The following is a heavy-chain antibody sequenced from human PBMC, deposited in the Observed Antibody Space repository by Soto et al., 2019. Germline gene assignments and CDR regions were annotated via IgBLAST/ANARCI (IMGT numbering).Heavy chain of an antibody. V-gene: IGHV4-31*03. Sequence: QVQLQESGPGLVKPSQTLSLTCTVSGGSISSGGYYWSWIRQHPGKGLDWIGYIFYSGSTYCNPSLRSRVTISVDTSMNQFSLKLSSVTAADTAVYYCARVGGIKWFDPWGQGTLVTVSS. CDR1: GGSISSGGYY. CDR3: ARVGGIKWFDP. J-gene: IGHJ5*02. CDR2: IFYSGST.